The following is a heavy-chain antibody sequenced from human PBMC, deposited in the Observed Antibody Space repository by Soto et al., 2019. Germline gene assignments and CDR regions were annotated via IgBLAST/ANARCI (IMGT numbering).Heavy chain of an antibody. CDR2: VSGGSGVT. J-gene: IGHJ4*02. Sequence: EVQLLESGGGLVQPGGSLRLSCAVSGFSFSTYGVTWVRQAPGKGLEWVSGVSGGSGVTHYADSVKGRFTITGDNSNNQVYLHMNSLIVEDTAVYYCSKWNGYGDYWGQGTLVTVSS. CDR3: SKWNGYGDY. V-gene: IGHV3-23*01. CDR1: GFSFSTYG. D-gene: IGHD1-1*01.